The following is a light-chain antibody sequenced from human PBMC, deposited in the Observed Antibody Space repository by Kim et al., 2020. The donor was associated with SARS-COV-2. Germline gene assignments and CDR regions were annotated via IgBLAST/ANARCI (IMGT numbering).Light chain of an antibody. CDR2: DVT. Sequence: PGQSVTISCTGTSSDVGGYNYVSWYQQHPGKAPKLMIYDVTKRPSGVPDRFSGSKSGNTASLTISGLQAEDEADYYCCSYAGSNVLFGGGTQLTVL. CDR3: CSYAGSNVL. J-gene: IGLJ2*01. CDR1: SSDVGGYNY. V-gene: IGLV2-11*01.